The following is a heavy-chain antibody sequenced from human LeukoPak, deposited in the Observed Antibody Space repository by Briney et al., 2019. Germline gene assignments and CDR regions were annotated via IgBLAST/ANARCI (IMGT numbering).Heavy chain of an antibody. CDR1: XFTVXXXY. V-gene: IGHV3-66*01. Sequence: LRLSXXXXXFTVXXXYMSWVRQXPGKGLEWVSVIYSGGSTYYADSVKGRFTISRDNSKNTLYLQMNSLRAEDTAVYYCASIYSPDAFDIWGQGTMVTVSS. J-gene: IGHJ3*02. CDR3: ASIYSPDAFDI. CDR2: IYSGGST. D-gene: IGHD6-13*01.